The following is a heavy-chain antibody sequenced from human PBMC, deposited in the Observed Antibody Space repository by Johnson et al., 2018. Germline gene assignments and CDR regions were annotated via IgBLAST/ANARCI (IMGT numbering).Heavy chain of an antibody. D-gene: IGHD6-19*01. J-gene: IGHJ6*02. CDR2: ISSSRSYI. Sequence: VQLLESGGGLVKPGGSLRLSCAASGFTFSSYSMNWVRQAPGKGLEWVSSISSSRSYIYYADSVKGRFTISRDNAKNSLYLQMNSLRAEDTAGYYCARDRVGSGWHYYDGMDGWGQGTTVTVSS. CDR1: GFTFSSYS. CDR3: ARDRVGSGWHYYDGMDG. V-gene: IGHV3-21*01.